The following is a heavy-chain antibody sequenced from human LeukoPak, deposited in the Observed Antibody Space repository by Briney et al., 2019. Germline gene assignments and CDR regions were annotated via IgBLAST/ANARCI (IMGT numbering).Heavy chain of an antibody. CDR2: IRSKANTYAT. CDR3: TSRLTSHYYYMDV. J-gene: IGHJ6*03. D-gene: IGHD4/OR15-4a*01. CDR1: GFTFSGSA. V-gene: IGHV3-73*01. Sequence: GGSLRLSCAASGFTFSGSAMHWVRQASGKGLEWVGRIRSKANTYATAYAASVKGRFTISRDDSKNTAYPQMNSLKTEDTAVYYCTSRLTSHYYYMDVWGKGTTVTVSS.